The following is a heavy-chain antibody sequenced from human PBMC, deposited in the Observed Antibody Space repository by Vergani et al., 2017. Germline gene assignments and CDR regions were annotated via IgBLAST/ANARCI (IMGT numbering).Heavy chain of an antibody. V-gene: IGHV3-30*18. Sequence: QVQLVESGGGVVQPGRSLRLSCAASGFTFSSYGMHWVRQAPGKGLEWVAVISYDGSNKYYADSVKGRFTISRVNSKNTLYLQMNSLRAEDTAVYYCAKEERMVGAQNAFDYWGQGTLVTVSS. J-gene: IGHJ4*02. CDR3: AKEERMVGAQNAFDY. D-gene: IGHD1-26*01. CDR1: GFTFSSYG. CDR2: ISYDGSNK.